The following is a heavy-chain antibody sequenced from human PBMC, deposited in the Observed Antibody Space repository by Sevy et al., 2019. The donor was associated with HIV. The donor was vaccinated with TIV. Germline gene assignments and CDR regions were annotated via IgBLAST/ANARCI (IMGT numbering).Heavy chain of an antibody. CDR3: ARDTIFGVVIGMDV. CDR1: GYIFTSYG. CDR2: INGHNGNT. Sequence: ASVKVSCKASGYIFTSYGISWVRQAPRQGLEWMGWINGHNGNTNYVQNLQGRVTMTTDTSTSTAYMELRSLRSDDTAVYYCARDTIFGVVIGMDVWGQGTTVTVSS. D-gene: IGHD3-3*01. V-gene: IGHV1-18*01. J-gene: IGHJ6*02.